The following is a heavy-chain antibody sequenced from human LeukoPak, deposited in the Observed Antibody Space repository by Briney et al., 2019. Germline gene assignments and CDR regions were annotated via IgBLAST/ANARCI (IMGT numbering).Heavy chain of an antibody. J-gene: IGHJ4*02. CDR3: AGSSSSWYQVY. CDR1: GGSISSSSYY. CDR2: IHYSGST. V-gene: IGHV4-39*01. D-gene: IGHD6-13*01. Sequence: SETLSLTCTVSGGSISSSSYYWGWIRQPPGKGLEWIGSIHYSGSTYYNPSLKSRVTISVDTSKNQFSLKLSSVTAADTAVYYCAGSSSSWYQVYWGQGTLVTVSS.